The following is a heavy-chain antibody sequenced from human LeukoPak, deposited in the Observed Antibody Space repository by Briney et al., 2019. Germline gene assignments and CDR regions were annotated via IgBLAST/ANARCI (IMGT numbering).Heavy chain of an antibody. D-gene: IGHD3-10*01. CDR3: ARGPRSYPSYYFGY. Sequence: PGGSLRLSCAASGFTFSSHWMHWVRQAPGKGLVWVSRINSDGSSTSYADSVKGRFTISRDNAKNTLYLQMNSLRAEDTAVYYCARGPRSYPSYYFGYWGQGTLVTVSS. J-gene: IGHJ4*02. CDR2: INSDGSST. CDR1: GFTFSSHW. V-gene: IGHV3-74*01.